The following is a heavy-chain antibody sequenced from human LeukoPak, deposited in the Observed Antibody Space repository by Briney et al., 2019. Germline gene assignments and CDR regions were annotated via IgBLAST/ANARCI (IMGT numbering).Heavy chain of an antibody. J-gene: IGHJ6*03. CDR3: ARDYSNYTYYYYFDYIDV. V-gene: IGHV4-39*02. Sequence: SETLSLTCTVSGGSISSSSYYWGWIRQPPGKGLEWIGSIYYSGSTYYNPSLKSRVTISVDTSKNQFSLKLSSVTAADTAVYYCARDYSNYTYYYYFDYIDVWGKGTTVTVSS. CDR2: IYYSGST. D-gene: IGHD4-11*01. CDR1: GGSISSSSYY.